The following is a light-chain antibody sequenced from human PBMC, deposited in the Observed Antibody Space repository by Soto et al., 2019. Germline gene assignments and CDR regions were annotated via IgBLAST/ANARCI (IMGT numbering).Light chain of an antibody. J-gene: IGKJ1*01. CDR2: GAS. V-gene: IGKV3-20*01. Sequence: EIVLTQSPGTLSLSPGEGATLSCRASQSVTNSYLAWYQQKPGQAPRLLIYGASSRATGIPDRFSGSGSETDFTLTISRLEPEDFAVYYCQQYSSSPPITFGQGTKVDIK. CDR1: QSVTNSY. CDR3: QQYSSSPPIT.